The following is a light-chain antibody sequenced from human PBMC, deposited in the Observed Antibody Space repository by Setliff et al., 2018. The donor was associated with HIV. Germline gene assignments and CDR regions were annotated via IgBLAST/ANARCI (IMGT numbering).Light chain of an antibody. CDR3: CSYAGNFVFV. Sequence: QPALTQPRSVSGSPGQSVTFSCTGASSDIGGYNSVSWYQQHPGKAPKLLIYDITKRPSGVPDRFSGFKSGNTASLTISGLQAEDEADYYCCSYAGNFVFVFGGGTKVTVL. J-gene: IGLJ1*01. CDR1: SSDIGGYNS. CDR2: DIT. V-gene: IGLV2-11*01.